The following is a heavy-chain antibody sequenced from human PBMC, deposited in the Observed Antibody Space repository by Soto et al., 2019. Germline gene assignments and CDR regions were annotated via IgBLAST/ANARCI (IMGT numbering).Heavy chain of an antibody. V-gene: IGHV4-39*01. D-gene: IGHD2-15*01. CDR2: IYYSGST. J-gene: IGHJ5*02. CDR1: GGSISSSSYY. Sequence: PSETLSLTCTVSGGSISSSSYYWGWIRQPPGKGLEWIGSIYYSGSTYYNPSLKSRVTISVDTSKNQFSLKLSSVTAADTAVYYCARHGPGTGYCSGGSCYSVGVWFDHWGQGTLVTVSS. CDR3: ARHGPGTGYCSGGSCYSVGVWFDH.